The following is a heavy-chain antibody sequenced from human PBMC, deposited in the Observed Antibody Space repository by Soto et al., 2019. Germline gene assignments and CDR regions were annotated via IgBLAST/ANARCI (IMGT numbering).Heavy chain of an antibody. V-gene: IGHV1-46*01. CDR1: VYTLTSYY. CDR3: ARGMEALEWSPADY. CDR2: INPSGGST. D-gene: IGHD3-3*01. Sequence: ASVKVSCKASVYTLTSYYMHWVRQATGRGLEWMGMINPSGGSTSYAKKFQGRVTMTRDTTTSTVYMELSSLRSEDTAVYYSARGMEALEWSPADYWGQGTLVTVSS. J-gene: IGHJ4*02.